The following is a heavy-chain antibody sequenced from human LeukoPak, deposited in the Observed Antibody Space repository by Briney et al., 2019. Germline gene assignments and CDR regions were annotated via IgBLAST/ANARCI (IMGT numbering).Heavy chain of an antibody. CDR1: GFTSSSYE. Sequence: GGSLRPSCAASGFTSSSYEMNWVRQAPGKGLEWVSYISSSGSTIYYADSVKGRFTISRDNAKNSLYLQMNSLRVEDTAVYYCARSAETWFDPWAQGTLVTVSS. D-gene: IGHD1-14*01. J-gene: IGHJ5*02. CDR3: ARSAETWFDP. V-gene: IGHV3-48*03. CDR2: ISSSGSTI.